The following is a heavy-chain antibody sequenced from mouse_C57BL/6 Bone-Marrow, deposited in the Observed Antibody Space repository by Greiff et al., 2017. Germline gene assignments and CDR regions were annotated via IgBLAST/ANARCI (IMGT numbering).Heavy chain of an antibody. CDR2: IFPGSGST. V-gene: IGHV1-75*01. D-gene: IGHD1-1*01. CDR3: ATSPFITTVDYYAMDY. J-gene: IGHJ4*01. Sequence: QVQLKESGPGLVKPGASVKISCKASGYTFTDYYLNWVKQRPGQGLEWFGWIFPGSGSTYYNEKFKGQATLTVDQSSSTAYMLLIRLTSENSAVYFCATSPFITTVDYYAMDYWGQGTSVTVSS. CDR1: GYTFTDYY.